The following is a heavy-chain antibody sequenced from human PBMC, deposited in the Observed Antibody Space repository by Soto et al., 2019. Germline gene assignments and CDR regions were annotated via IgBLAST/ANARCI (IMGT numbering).Heavy chain of an antibody. CDR1: GGSISSYY. Sequence: SETLSLTCTVSGGSISSYYWSWIRQPPGKGLEWIGYIYYSGSTNYNPSLKSRVTKSVDTSKNQFSLKLSSVTAADTAVYYCARRWGSAADYWGQGTLVTVSS. D-gene: IGHD2-15*01. CDR3: ARRWGSAADY. J-gene: IGHJ4*02. CDR2: IYYSGST. V-gene: IGHV4-59*08.